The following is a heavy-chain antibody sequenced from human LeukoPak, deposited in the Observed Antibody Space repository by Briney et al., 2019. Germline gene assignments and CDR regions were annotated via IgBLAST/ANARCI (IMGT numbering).Heavy chain of an antibody. D-gene: IGHD3-16*01. J-gene: IGHJ4*02. CDR2: FHYGGST. Sequence: PSETLSLTCTVSGGSISSYYWSWIRQPPGKGLEWIGNFHYGGSTYYSPSLKNRLTISVDTSKNQFSLRLSSVTAADTAVYYCARQVTFGYAYAYYFDYWGQGTLVTASS. V-gene: IGHV4-59*04. CDR1: GGSISSYY. CDR3: ARQVTFGYAYAYYFDY.